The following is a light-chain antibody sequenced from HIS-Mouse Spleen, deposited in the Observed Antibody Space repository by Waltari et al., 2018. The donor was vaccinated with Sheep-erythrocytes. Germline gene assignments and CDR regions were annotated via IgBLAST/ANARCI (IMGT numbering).Light chain of an antibody. J-gene: IGLJ3*02. CDR3: CSYAGSSTPWV. Sequence: QSALTQPASVSGSPGQSITISCTGTSSDVGSYNLVSWYQQHPGKAPKRIIYEGSKRTSGVSNRFSGSKSGNTASLTISGLQAEDEADYYCCSYAGSSTPWVFGGGTKLTVL. CDR1: SSDVGSYNL. V-gene: IGLV2-23*01. CDR2: EGS.